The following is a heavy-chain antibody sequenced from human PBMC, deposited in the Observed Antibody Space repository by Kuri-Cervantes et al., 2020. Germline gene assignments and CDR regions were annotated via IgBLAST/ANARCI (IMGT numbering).Heavy chain of an antibody. CDR1: GFTFSDYY. CDR2: ISRGGSTI. J-gene: IGHJ6*03. D-gene: IGHD2-15*01. V-gene: IGHV3-11*04. Sequence: GESLKISCAASGFTFSDYYMSWIRQAPGKGLEWVSHISRGGSTIYYSDSVKGRFTISRDNAKNSLYLQLNSLRAEDTAVYYCARGSRRYCSGGSCAYYYYMDVWGKGTTVTVSS. CDR3: ARGSRRYCSGGSCAYYYYMDV.